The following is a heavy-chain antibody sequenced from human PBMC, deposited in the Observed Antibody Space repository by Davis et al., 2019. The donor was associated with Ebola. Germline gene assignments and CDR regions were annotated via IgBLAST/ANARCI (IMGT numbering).Heavy chain of an antibody. CDR2: ISGSGGST. V-gene: IGHV3-23*01. J-gene: IGHJ5*02. CDR1: GFTFSSYA. CDR3: ARADIVVVPAAIYLDP. D-gene: IGHD2-2*01. Sequence: GESLKISCAASGFTFSSYAMSWVRQAPGKGLEWVSAISGSGGSTYYADSVKGRFTISRDNSKNTLYLQMNSLRDEDTAVYYCARADIVVVPAAIYLDPWGQGTLVTVSS.